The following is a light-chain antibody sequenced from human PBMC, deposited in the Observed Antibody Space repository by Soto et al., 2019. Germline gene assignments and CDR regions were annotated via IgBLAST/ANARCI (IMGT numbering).Light chain of an antibody. J-gene: IGKJ1*01. CDR2: YTS. V-gene: IGKV3-11*01. CDR1: QSVSNS. Sequence: EIVLTQSPGTMSLSPGERATLSCWASQSVSNSLAWYQQRPGQAPRLLIYYTSNRATGIPARFSGSGSGTDFTLTINSLAPEDFAIYYCHQRQRWPRTFGQGTKVDI. CDR3: HQRQRWPRT.